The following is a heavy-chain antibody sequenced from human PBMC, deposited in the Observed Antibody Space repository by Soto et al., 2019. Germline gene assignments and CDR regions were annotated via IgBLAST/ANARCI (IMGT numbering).Heavy chain of an antibody. D-gene: IGHD1-26*01. CDR2: IIPIFGTA. Sequence: SVKVSCKTSGGTFSTYSIVWVRQAPGEGLEWMGGIIPIFGTANYAQKFQDRVTITADKSTNTAFMELSSLKSEDTAMYYCASSSGNNYGVGTNYYFDYWGQGTLVTISS. J-gene: IGHJ4*02. CDR3: ASSSGNNYGVGTNYYFDY. CDR1: GGTFSTYS. V-gene: IGHV1-69*06.